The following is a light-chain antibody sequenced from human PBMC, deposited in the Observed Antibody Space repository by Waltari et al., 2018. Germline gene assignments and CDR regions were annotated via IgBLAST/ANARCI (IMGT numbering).Light chain of an antibody. J-gene: IGLJ2*01. V-gene: IGLV2-11*01. CDR2: DVN. Sequence: QSALTQPRSVSGSPGQSVTLSCTGTSSDVGGYNYVSWYQYHPGKAPKLMIYDVNKRPSGVPDRFSGFKSGNTASLTISGLQAEDEADYYCCSYAGSYVAFGGGTKLTVL. CDR1: SSDVGGYNY. CDR3: CSYAGSYVA.